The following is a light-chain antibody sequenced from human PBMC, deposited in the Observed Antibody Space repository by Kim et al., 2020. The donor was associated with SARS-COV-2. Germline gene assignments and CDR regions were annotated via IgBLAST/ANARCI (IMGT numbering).Light chain of an antibody. Sequence: VPPRQTASISCSGDKLGDKYACWYQQKPGQSPVLVIYQDSKRPSRIPERFSGSNSGNTATLTISGTQAMDEADYYCQAWDSSTEEFGGGTQLTVL. J-gene: IGLJ3*02. CDR3: QAWDSSTEE. CDR1: KLGDKY. CDR2: QDS. V-gene: IGLV3-1*01.